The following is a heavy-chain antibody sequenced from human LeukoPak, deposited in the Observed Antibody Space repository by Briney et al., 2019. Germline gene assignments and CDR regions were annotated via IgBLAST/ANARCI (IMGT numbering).Heavy chain of an antibody. D-gene: IGHD6-13*01. CDR1: GFTVSSNY. J-gene: IGHJ4*02. CDR2: IYSGGST. V-gene: IGHV3-66*01. CDR3: AKYSSSWYGYFDY. Sequence: GGSLRLSCAASGFTVSSNYMSWVRQAPGKGLEWVSVIYSGGSTYYADSVKGRFTISRDNSKNTLYLQMNSLRAEDTAVYYCAKYSSSWYGYFDYWGQGTLVTVSS.